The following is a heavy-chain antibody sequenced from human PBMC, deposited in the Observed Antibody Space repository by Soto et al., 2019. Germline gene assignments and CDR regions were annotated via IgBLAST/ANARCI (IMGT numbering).Heavy chain of an antibody. Sequence: EVQLVESGGGLVKPGGSLRLSCAASGFPFNNAWINWVRQVPGKGLEWVGRVKSKADGGSGDYAAPVKGRFVVSRDDSNDIVYLQMNSMKIEDTGVYYCTTDSRTTLPEIRFDYWGHGPQVTVSS. CDR1: GFPFNNAW. J-gene: IGHJ4*01. CDR2: VKSKADGGSG. CDR3: TTDSRTTLPEIRFDY. V-gene: IGHV3-15*07. D-gene: IGHD1-26*01.